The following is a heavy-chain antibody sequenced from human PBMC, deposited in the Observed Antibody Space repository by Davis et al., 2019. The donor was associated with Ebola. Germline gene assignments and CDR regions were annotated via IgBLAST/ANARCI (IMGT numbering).Heavy chain of an antibody. Sequence: GESLKISCETSGFIFRNYVMSWVRQAPGKGLEWVSTFGTGGDTYYAASVKGRFAISRDNSKNTLYLQMNSLRAEDTAVYYCAKGEYCSGGSCYPVVYYYYGMDVWGQGTTVTVSS. V-gene: IGHV3-23*01. CDR1: GFIFRNYV. J-gene: IGHJ6*02. D-gene: IGHD2-15*01. CDR2: FGTGGDT. CDR3: AKGEYCSGGSCYPVVYYYYGMDV.